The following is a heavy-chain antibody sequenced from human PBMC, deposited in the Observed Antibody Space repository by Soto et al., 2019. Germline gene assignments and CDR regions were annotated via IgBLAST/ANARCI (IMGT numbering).Heavy chain of an antibody. CDR3: ARLLMAVVSKNRFYGDYALEGGWFDP. D-gene: IGHD4-17*01. V-gene: IGHV4-39*01. CDR1: GGSISSSSYY. Sequence: SETLSLTCTVSGGSISSSSYYWGWIRQPPGKGLEWIGSIYYSGSSYYNPSLKSRVTISVDTSKNQFSLKLSSVTAADTAVYYCARLLMAVVSKNRFYGDYALEGGWFDPWGQGTLVTVSS. CDR2: IYYSGSS. J-gene: IGHJ5*02.